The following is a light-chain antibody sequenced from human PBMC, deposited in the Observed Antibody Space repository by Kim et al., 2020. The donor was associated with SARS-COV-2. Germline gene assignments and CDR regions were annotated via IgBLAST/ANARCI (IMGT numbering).Light chain of an antibody. V-gene: IGLV2-8*01. CDR1: SSDVGGYNY. J-gene: IGLJ2*01. CDR3: SSYAGSNNLV. Sequence: QSVTISCTGTSSDVGGYNYVSWYQQHPGKAPIRMIYEVTKRPSGVPDRFSGSKSGNTASLTVSGLQAEDEADYYCSSYAGSNNLVFGGGTQLTVL. CDR2: EVT.